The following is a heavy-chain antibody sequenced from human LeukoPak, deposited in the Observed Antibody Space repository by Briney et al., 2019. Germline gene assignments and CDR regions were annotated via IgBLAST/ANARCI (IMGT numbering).Heavy chain of an antibody. CDR2: IYYTGTT. CDR3: ARDRIWWFDP. CDR1: AGSITSRDNY. V-gene: IGHV4-39*07. D-gene: IGHD2-15*01. Sequence: SETLSLTCTVSAGSITSRDNYWGWIRQPPGEGLEWIGTIYYTGTTYYNPSLKSRVTISVDMSKTHFSLKLSSVTTADTAVYYCARDRIWWFDPWGQGTLVTVSS. J-gene: IGHJ5*02.